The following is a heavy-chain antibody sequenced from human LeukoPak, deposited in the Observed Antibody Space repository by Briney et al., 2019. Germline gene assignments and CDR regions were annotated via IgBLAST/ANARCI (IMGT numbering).Heavy chain of an antibody. Sequence: SETLSLTCTVSGGSISSYLWSWIRQPPGKGLEWIGYIYHSGSTYYNPSLKSRVTISVDRSKNQFSLKLSSVTAADTAVYYCARVGSSKLYYFDYWGQGTLVTVSS. D-gene: IGHD6-13*01. CDR2: IYHSGST. V-gene: IGHV4-30-2*01. J-gene: IGHJ4*02. CDR1: GGSISSYL. CDR3: ARVGSSKLYYFDY.